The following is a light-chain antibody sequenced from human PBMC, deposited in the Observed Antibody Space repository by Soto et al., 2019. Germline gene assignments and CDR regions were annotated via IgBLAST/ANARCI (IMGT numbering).Light chain of an antibody. J-gene: IGKJ1*01. CDR1: QSVSSSY. Sequence: EIALKKSPGKLSLSEEERASLSCRASQSVSSSYLAWYQQKPGQAPRLLIYGASSRATGIPGRFSGSGSGTDFTLTIVGLEPEDFAVYYCQQYGSSRTFGQGTKVDI. CDR2: GAS. CDR3: QQYGSSRT. V-gene: IGKV3-20*01.